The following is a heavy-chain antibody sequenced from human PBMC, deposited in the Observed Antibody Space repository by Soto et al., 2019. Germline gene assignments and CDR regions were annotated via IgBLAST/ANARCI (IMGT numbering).Heavy chain of an antibody. Sequence: PGGSLRLSCAASGFTFDDYAMHWVRQAPGKGLEWVSGISWNSGSIGYADSVKGRFTISRDNAKNSLYLQMNSLRAEDTALYYCAKDMGSYYYYMDVWGKGTTVTVSS. D-gene: IGHD3-10*01. CDR2: ISWNSGSI. J-gene: IGHJ6*03. CDR1: GFTFDDYA. CDR3: AKDMGSYYYYMDV. V-gene: IGHV3-9*01.